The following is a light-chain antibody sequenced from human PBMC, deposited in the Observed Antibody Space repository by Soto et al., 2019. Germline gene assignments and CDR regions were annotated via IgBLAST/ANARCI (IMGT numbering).Light chain of an antibody. CDR1: QSVSSSY. CDR3: QQRSNWPIT. CDR2: GAS. Sequence: EIVLTQSPGTLSLSPMEIATLSFMASQSVSSSYLAWYQQRPGQAPRLLIYGASTRAPGIPDRFSGSGSGTDFILTISRLEPEDFAVYYCQQRSNWPITFGQGTRLEIK. V-gene: IGKV3D-20*02. J-gene: IGKJ5*01.